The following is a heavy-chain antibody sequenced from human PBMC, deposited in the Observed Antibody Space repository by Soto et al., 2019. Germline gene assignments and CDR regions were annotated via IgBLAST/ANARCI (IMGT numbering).Heavy chain of an antibody. D-gene: IGHD2-2*01. J-gene: IGHJ5*02. CDR2: INPNSGAS. CDR1: GYTFTGYY. V-gene: IGHV1-2*02. CDR3: ARYCSSTSCQFDP. Sequence: ASVKVSCKASGYTFTGYYIHWLRQSPGQGLEWMGGINPNSGASNYAQKFQGRVTMTRDTSISTGYMELSRLRSDDTAVYYCARYCSSTSCQFDPWGQGTLVTVS.